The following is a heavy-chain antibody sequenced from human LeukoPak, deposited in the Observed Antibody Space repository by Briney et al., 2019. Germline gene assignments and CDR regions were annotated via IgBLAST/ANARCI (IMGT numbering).Heavy chain of an antibody. CDR3: EISFDS. CDR1: GFIFSNHA. J-gene: IGHJ4*02. CDR2: ISVRGEST. V-gene: IGHV3-23*01. Sequence: PGGSLRLSCAASGFIFSNHAVSCVRQAPGKGLEWVSTISVRGESTFYVDSVKDRLNLYRDNSRNTLYLQMNSLRAEDWAIYYCEISFDSWGQGTLVTVSS.